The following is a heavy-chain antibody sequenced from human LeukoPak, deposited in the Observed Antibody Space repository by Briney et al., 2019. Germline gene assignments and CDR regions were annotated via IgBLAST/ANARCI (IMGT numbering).Heavy chain of an antibody. Sequence: PGGSLRLSCAASGFTFSSYGMHWARQAPGKGLEWVAFIRYDGSNKYYTDSVKGRFTISRDNSKNTLYLQMNSLRTEDTAVYYCAKGAYDFWNDWGQGTLVTVSS. J-gene: IGHJ4*02. V-gene: IGHV3-30*02. CDR2: IRYDGSNK. CDR3: AKGAYDFWND. CDR1: GFTFSSYG. D-gene: IGHD3-3*01.